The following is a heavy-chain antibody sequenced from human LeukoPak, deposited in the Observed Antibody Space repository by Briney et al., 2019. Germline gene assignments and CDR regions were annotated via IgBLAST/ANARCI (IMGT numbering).Heavy chain of an antibody. CDR3: AGASGYYRPFDY. J-gene: IGHJ4*02. CDR1: GGSISSYY. D-gene: IGHD3-3*01. V-gene: IGHV4-59*01. CDR2: IYYSGST. Sequence: SETLSLTCTVSGGSISSYYWSWIRQPPGKGLEWIGYIYYSGSTNYNPSLKSRVTISVDTSKNQFSLKLSSVTAADTAVYYCAGASGYYRPFDYWGQGTLVTVSS.